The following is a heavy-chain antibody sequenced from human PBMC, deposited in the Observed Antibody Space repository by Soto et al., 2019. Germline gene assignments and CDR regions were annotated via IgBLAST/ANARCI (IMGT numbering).Heavy chain of an antibody. CDR1: GGSISSGGYS. CDR2: IYHSGST. CDR3: AIDSSGYYFDY. Sequence: QLQLQESGSGLVKPSQTLSLTCAVSGGSISSGGYSWIWIRQPPGKGLEWIGYIYHSGSTYYNPSLKSRVTISVDRSKNQFSLKLSSVTAADTAVYYCAIDSSGYYFDYWGQGTLVTVSS. V-gene: IGHV4-30-2*01. D-gene: IGHD3-22*01. J-gene: IGHJ4*02.